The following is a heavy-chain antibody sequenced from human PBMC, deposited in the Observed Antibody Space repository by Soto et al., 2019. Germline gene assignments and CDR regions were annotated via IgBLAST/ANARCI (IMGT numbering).Heavy chain of an antibody. V-gene: IGHV1-18*01. J-gene: IGHJ5*02. Sequence: GASVKVSCKASGYTFTSYGISWVRQAPGQGLEWMGWISAYNGNTNYAQKLQGRVTMTTDTSTSTAYMELRSLRSDDTAVYYCARVLTGYSSGWYDRWFDPWGQGTLVTVSS. CDR1: GYTFTSYG. CDR2: ISAYNGNT. CDR3: ARVLTGYSSGWYDRWFDP. D-gene: IGHD6-19*01.